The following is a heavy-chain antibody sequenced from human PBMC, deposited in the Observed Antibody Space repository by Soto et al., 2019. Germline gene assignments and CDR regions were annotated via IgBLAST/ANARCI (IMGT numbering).Heavy chain of an antibody. J-gene: IGHJ4*02. CDR2: ISYDGSNE. D-gene: IGHD2-2*01. CDR3: VKDSGQLPRYFDY. Sequence: QVQLVESGGGVVQPGRSLRLSCTASGFIFSNYDIHWVRQAPGKGLEWVTRISYDGSNEDYADSVKGRFTISRDNSKNTLYLQMNSLRGGDTAVYFCVKDSGQLPRYFDYWGQGTLVTVSS. CDR1: GFIFSNYD. V-gene: IGHV3-30*18.